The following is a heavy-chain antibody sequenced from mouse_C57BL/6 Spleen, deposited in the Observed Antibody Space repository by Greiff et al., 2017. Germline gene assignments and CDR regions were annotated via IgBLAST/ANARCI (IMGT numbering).Heavy chain of an antibody. Sequence: VQLQQPGAELVKPGASVKMSCKASGYTFTSYWITWVKQRPGQGLEWIGDIYPGSGSTNYNEKFKSKATLTVDTSSSTAYMQLSSLTSEDSAVYYCAREGLRWGYFDVWGTGTTVTVSS. CDR2: IYPGSGST. D-gene: IGHD1-1*02. CDR3: AREGLRWGYFDV. V-gene: IGHV1-55*01. CDR1: GYTFTSYW. J-gene: IGHJ1*03.